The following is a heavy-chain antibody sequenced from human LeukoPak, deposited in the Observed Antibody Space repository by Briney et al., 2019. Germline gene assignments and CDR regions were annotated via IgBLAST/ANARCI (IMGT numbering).Heavy chain of an antibody. CDR2: ISSNSDYI. D-gene: IGHD6-13*01. V-gene: IGHV3-21*01. CDR1: GFTFSTYN. CDR3: ARVPYSSWFYFDF. J-gene: IGHJ4*02. Sequence: GGSLRLSCAASGFTFSTYNMNWVRQAPGKGLEWVSSISSNSDYIYYADSLKGRFTISRDNAKNSLYLQMNSLRAEDTAVYYCARVPYSSWFYFDFWGQGTLVAVSS.